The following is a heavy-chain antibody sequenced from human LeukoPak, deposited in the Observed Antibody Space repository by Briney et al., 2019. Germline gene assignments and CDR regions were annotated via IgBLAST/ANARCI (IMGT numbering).Heavy chain of an antibody. D-gene: IGHD6-19*01. CDR3: AKDRGAVAGVMDV. CDR2: ISSSSYTI. Sequence: GGSLRLSCAASGFTFSSYWMNWVRQAPGKGLEWVSYISSSSYTIYYADSVKGRFTISRDNAKNSLYLQMNSLRPEDTAVYYCAKDRGAVAGVMDVWGKGTTVTVSS. CDR1: GFTFSSYW. J-gene: IGHJ6*03. V-gene: IGHV3-48*01.